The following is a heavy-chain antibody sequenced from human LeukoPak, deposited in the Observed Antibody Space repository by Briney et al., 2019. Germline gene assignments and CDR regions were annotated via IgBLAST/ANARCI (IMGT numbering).Heavy chain of an antibody. Sequence: GRSLRLSCAASGFTFSSYGMHWVRQAPGKGLERVAVIWYDGSNKYYADSVKGRFTISRDNSKNTLYLQMNSLRAEDTAVYYCAREGSGWYSFHYGMDVWGKGTTVTVSS. V-gene: IGHV3-33*01. CDR1: GFTFSSYG. J-gene: IGHJ6*04. CDR3: AREGSGWYSFHYGMDV. CDR2: IWYDGSNK. D-gene: IGHD6-19*01.